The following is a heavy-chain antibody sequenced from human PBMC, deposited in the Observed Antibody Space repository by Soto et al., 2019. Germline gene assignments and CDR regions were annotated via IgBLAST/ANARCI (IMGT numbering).Heavy chain of an antibody. V-gene: IGHV1-69*13. CDR3: AADPFFDYGSGSYYRAGMDL. D-gene: IGHD3-10*01. CDR1: GGTFSSYR. CDR2: IVPNYRTA. Sequence: SVKVSCKAPGGTFSSYRINWVRQAPGEGLEWVGGIVPNYRTADYAQKFQGRVTITADESARRSYMELRSLRSDDTAVYYCAADPFFDYGSGSYYRAGMDLWG. J-gene: IGHJ6*02.